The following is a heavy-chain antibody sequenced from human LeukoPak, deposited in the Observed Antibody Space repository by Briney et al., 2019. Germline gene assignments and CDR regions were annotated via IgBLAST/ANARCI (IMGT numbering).Heavy chain of an antibody. CDR3: ARDVGNFDY. Sequence: PGGSLRLSCAASGFTFSNYWMHWVRQAPGKGLVWVSRINGDGISTGYADSVKGRFTVSRDNAKKTLYLQMNGLRAEDTAVYYCARDVGNFDYWGQGTLVTVSS. J-gene: IGHJ4*02. CDR1: GFTFSNYW. CDR2: INGDGIST. V-gene: IGHV3-74*01.